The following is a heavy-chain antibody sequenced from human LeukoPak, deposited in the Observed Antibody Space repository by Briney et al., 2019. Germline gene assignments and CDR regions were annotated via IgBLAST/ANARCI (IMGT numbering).Heavy chain of an antibody. CDR1: GFTFSTYW. CDR2: IRPDGSNK. Sequence: GGSLRLSCAASGFTFSTYWMSWVRQAPGKGLEWVANIRPDGSNKYYADSVKGRFTISRDNSKDTLYLQMNSLRAEDTAVYYCARWAGLCTTNNCYNPFDYWGQGTLVTVSS. CDR3: ARWAGLCTTNNCYNPFDY. D-gene: IGHD2-2*02. V-gene: IGHV3-7*01. J-gene: IGHJ4*02.